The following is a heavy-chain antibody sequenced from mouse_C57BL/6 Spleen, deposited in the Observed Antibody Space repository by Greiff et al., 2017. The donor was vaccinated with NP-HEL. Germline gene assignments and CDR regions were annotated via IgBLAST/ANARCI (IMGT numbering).Heavy chain of an antibody. CDR3: ASGTVVATIYYAMDY. Sequence: QVQLQQPGAELVKPGASVKLSCKASGYTFTSYWMHWVKQRPGRGLEWIGRIDPNSGGTKYNEKFKSKATLPVDKPSSTAYMQLSSLTSEDSAVYYCASGTVVATIYYAMDYWGQGTSVTVSS. J-gene: IGHJ4*01. CDR1: GYTFTSYW. D-gene: IGHD1-1*01. V-gene: IGHV1-72*01. CDR2: IDPNSGGT.